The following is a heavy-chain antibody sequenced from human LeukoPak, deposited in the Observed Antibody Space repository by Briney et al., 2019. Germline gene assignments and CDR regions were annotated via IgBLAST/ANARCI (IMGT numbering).Heavy chain of an antibody. J-gene: IGHJ4*02. V-gene: IGHV3-74*01. CDR1: GNYW. D-gene: IGHD2/OR15-2a*01. CDR3: VSFYETY. Sequence: GGSLRLSCAASGNYWMHWVRQAPGKGLVWVSHINSDGSWTSYADSVKGRFTISKDNAKNTVYLQMNSLRAEDTAVYYCVSFYETYWGRGTLVTVS. CDR2: INSDGSWT.